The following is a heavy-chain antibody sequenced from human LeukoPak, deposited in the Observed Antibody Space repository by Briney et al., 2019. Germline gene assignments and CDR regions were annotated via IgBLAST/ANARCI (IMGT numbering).Heavy chain of an antibody. CDR3: ARGPYDSSVDY. V-gene: IGHV3-30-3*01. CDR2: ISYDGSNK. J-gene: IGHJ4*02. D-gene: IGHD3-22*01. Sequence: GRSLRLSCAASGFTFSSYAMHWVRQAPGKGLEWVAVISYDGSNKYYADSVKGRFTISRDNFKNTLYLQMNSLRAEDTAVYYCARGPYDSSVDYWGQGTLVTVSS. CDR1: GFTFSSYA.